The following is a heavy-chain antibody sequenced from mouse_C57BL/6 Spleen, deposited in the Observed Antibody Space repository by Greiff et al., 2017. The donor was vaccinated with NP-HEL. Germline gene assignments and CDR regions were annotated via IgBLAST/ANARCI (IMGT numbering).Heavy chain of an antibody. Sequence: VKVVESGAELVKPGASVKISCKASGYAFSSYWMNWVKQRPGKGLEWIGQIYPGDGDTNYNGKFKGKATLTADKSSSTAYMQLSSLTSEDSAVYFCARGGESSGYPFDYWGQGTTLTVSS. J-gene: IGHJ2*01. V-gene: IGHV1-80*01. CDR2: IYPGDGDT. D-gene: IGHD3-2*02. CDR1: GYAFSSYW. CDR3: ARGGESSGYPFDY.